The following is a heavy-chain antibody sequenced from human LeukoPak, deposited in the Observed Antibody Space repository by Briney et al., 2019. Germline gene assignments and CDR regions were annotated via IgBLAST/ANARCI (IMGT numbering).Heavy chain of an antibody. CDR3: AKGSYCSGGNCYLGDLDY. D-gene: IGHD2-15*01. CDR2: ITGSGGNT. Sequence: PGGSLRLSCAASGFTFSIYAMSWVRQAPGKGLEWVSVITGSGGNTFYADSVKGRFTISRDNSKNTLYLQMNSLRVEDTAVYYCAKGSYCSGGNCYLGDLDYWGQGTLVTVSS. J-gene: IGHJ4*02. CDR1: GFTFSIYA. V-gene: IGHV3-23*01.